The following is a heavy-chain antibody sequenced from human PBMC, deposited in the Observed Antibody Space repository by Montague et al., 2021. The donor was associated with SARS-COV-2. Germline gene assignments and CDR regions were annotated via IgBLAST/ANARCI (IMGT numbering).Heavy chain of an antibody. CDR3: ARWGEYYDSPYYYYAMDV. CDR2: TSYSGST. V-gene: IGHV4-59*12. Sequence: SETLYLTCTVSGGSISPYYWSWIRQSPGKGLECIGYTSYSGSTDYNPSLKSRVTISIDTSKNQFSLKLSSVTAADTAVYYCARWGEYYDSPYYYYAMDVWGQGTTVTVSS. D-gene: IGHD3-3*01. J-gene: IGHJ6*02. CDR1: GGSISPYY.